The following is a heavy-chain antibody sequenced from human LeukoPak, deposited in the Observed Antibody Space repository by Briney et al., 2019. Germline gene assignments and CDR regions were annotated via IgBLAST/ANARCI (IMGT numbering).Heavy chain of an antibody. CDR1: GGSISSYY. CDR2: IYYSGST. D-gene: IGHD3-3*01. V-gene: IGHV4-59*01. J-gene: IGHJ4*02. CDR3: ARLRKDGVMNY. Sequence: PSETLSLTCTVSGGSISSYYWSWIRQPPGKGLEWIGYIYYSGSTNYNPSLKSRVTISVDTSKNQFSLKLSSVTAADTAVYYRARLRKDGVMNYWGQGTLVTVSS.